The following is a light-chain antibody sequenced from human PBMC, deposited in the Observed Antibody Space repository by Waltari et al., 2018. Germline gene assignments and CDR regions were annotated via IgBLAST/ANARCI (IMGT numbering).Light chain of an antibody. CDR2: KAS. CDR3: HQYSSFPWA. CDR1: QSIGNW. J-gene: IGKJ1*01. Sequence: ASVGDRVTITCRASQSIGNWLAWYQQKPGKAPNLLISKASALESGVPSRFSGSGSGTEFTLTISSLQPDDFATYYCHQYSSFPWALGQGTKVEIK. V-gene: IGKV1-5*03.